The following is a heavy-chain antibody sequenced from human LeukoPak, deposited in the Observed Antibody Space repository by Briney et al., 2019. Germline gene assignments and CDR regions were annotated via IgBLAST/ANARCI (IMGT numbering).Heavy chain of an antibody. CDR1: GFTFSSYS. CDR3: ARSAGTSGY. D-gene: IGHD6-13*01. Sequence: PGGSLRLSCAASGFTFSSYSMNWVRQAPGKGLEWVSFISSSSSYIYYADSVKGRFTISRDNAKNSLYLQMNSLRVEDTAVYYCARSAGTSGYWGQGTLVTVSS. J-gene: IGHJ4*02. V-gene: IGHV3-21*01. CDR2: ISSSSSYI.